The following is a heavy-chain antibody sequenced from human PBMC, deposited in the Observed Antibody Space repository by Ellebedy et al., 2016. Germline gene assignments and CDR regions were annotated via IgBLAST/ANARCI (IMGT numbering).Heavy chain of an antibody. Sequence: GESLKISXAASGFTFSSYSMNWVRQAPGKGLEWVSSISSSSSYIYYADSVKGRFTISRDNAKNSLYLQMNSLRAEDTAVYYCARDLNYYDSSGYAYWGQGTLVTVSS. V-gene: IGHV3-21*01. CDR2: ISSSSSYI. D-gene: IGHD3-22*01. CDR3: ARDLNYYDSSGYAY. CDR1: GFTFSSYS. J-gene: IGHJ4*02.